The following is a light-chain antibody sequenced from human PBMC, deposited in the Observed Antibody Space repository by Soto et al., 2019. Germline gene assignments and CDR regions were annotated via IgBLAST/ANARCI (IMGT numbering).Light chain of an antibody. Sequence: AIQMTQSPSSLSASVGDRVTITCRASHGIRNDLGWYQQKPGKAPKLLIYAASTLQSGVPSRFSGSGSGTDFTLTVSSLQPEDFATYYCLQDYNYPRTFGQGTKVEVK. CDR1: HGIRND. J-gene: IGKJ1*01. V-gene: IGKV1-6*01. CDR3: LQDYNYPRT. CDR2: AAS.